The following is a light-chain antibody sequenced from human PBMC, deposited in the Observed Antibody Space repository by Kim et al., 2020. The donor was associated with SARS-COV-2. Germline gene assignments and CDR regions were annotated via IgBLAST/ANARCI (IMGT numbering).Light chain of an antibody. Sequence: ALGQKVRITCQGDSLISYYAGWYQQQPGQAPVLVIYGKNNRPSGIPDRFSGSSSGNTASLTITGAQAEDEADYYCNSRDSSGNHLVFGGGTQLTVL. V-gene: IGLV3-19*01. CDR2: GKN. CDR1: SLISYY. J-gene: IGLJ3*02. CDR3: NSRDSSGNHLV.